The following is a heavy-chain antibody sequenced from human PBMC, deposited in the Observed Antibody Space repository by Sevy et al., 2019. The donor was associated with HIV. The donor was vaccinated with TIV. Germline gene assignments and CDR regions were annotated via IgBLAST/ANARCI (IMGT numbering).Heavy chain of an antibody. CDR3: ARDLGSSLNWFDP. V-gene: IGHV6-1*01. J-gene: IGHJ5*02. D-gene: IGHD6-13*01. CDR2: TYYRSKWYN. Sequence: SQTLSLTCAISGDSVSSNSAAWNWIRQPPSRGLEWLGRTYYRSKWYNDYAVSVQSRITINPDTSKNQFSLQLKSVTPEDTAVYYCARDLGSSLNWFDPWGQGTLVTVSS. CDR1: GDSVSSNSAA.